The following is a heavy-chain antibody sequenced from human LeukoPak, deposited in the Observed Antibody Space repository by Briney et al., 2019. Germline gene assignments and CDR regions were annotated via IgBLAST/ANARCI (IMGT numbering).Heavy chain of an antibody. D-gene: IGHD3-10*01. CDR3: SNAVFLGAGNSSDPSFDY. CDR2: IRYDGSDN. J-gene: IGHJ4*02. Sequence: GGSLRLSCAASAFTFSSYGMHWVRQAPGPGLERVAFIRYDGSDNYYADSVKGRFTIFRDNSKNKQFLQMNSLRADATAAYYSSNAVFLGAGNSSDPSFDYWGQGTQVTVSS. CDR1: AFTFSSYG. V-gene: IGHV3-30*02.